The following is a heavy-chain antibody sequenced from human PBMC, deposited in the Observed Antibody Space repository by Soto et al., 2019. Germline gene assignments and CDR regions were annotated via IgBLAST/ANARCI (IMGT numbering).Heavy chain of an antibody. CDR3: ARLAFGEFMYYGMDV. J-gene: IGHJ6*02. V-gene: IGHV4-59*08. CDR2: IYYSGST. CDR1: GGSISSYY. Sequence: QVQLQESGPGLVKPSETLSLTCTVSGGSISSYYWSWIRQPPGKGLEWIGYIYYSGSTNYNPSLTSRVTISVDTSKTQFSLRLSSVTAADTAVYYCARLAFGEFMYYGMDVWGQGTTVTVSS. D-gene: IGHD3-10*01.